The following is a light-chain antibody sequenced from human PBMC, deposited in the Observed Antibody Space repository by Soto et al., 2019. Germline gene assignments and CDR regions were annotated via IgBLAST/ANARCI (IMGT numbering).Light chain of an antibody. CDR3: AEWDDSLNGVV. V-gene: IGLV1-44*01. CDR1: SSNIGSNT. CDR2: SNN. J-gene: IGLJ2*01. Sequence: QSVLTQPPSASGTPGQRVTISCSGISSNIGSNTVNWYQQLPGTAPKLLIYSNNQRPSGVPDRFSGSKSGTSASLAISGLPSEDAADYYCAEWDDSLNGVVFGGGTTLTVL.